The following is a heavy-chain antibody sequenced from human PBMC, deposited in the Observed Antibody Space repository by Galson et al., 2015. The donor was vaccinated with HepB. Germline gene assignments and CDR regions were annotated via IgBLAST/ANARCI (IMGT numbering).Heavy chain of an antibody. Sequence: SLRLSCAASGFIFSSYTMNWVRQAPGKGLGWISSISSSGGNIFYADSLKGRFTISRDNAKKSLFLQMNSLRAEDTSVYYCARGSFGDIDYWGQGTLVTVSS. CDR3: ARGSFGDIDY. J-gene: IGHJ4*02. V-gene: IGHV3-21*01. D-gene: IGHD4-17*01. CDR1: GFIFSSYT. CDR2: ISSSGGNI.